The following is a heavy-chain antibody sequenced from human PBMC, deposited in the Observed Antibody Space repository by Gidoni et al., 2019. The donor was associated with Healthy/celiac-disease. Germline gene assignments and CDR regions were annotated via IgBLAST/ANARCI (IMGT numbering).Heavy chain of an antibody. D-gene: IGHD3-16*02. V-gene: IGHV1-3*05. CDR1: GYTFTTYA. CDR2: INAGNGNT. CDR3: AREADARYDYAWGSYRYQGDWYFDL. Sequence: QVQLVQSGAAEKKPGASVKVSCKASGYTFTTYAMHWVRQAPGQRLEWMGWINAGNGNTKYAQKFQGRVTITRDTSASTAYMELSSLRSEDTAVYYCAREADARYDYAWGSYRYQGDWYFDLWGRGTLVTVSS. J-gene: IGHJ2*01.